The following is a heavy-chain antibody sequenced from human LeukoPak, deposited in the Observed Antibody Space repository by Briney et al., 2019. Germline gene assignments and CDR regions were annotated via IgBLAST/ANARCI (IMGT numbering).Heavy chain of an antibody. CDR3: ARANMITFGRVIVLDVFDI. D-gene: IGHD3-16*02. V-gene: IGHV1-18*01. Sequence: GASVNVSCKASGYTFTSYGISWVRQAPGQGLEWMGWISAYNGNTNYAQKLQGRVTMTTDTSTSTAYMELRSLRSDDTAVYYCARANMITFGRVIVLDVFDIWGQGTMVTVSS. CDR1: GYTFTSYG. CDR2: ISAYNGNT. J-gene: IGHJ3*02.